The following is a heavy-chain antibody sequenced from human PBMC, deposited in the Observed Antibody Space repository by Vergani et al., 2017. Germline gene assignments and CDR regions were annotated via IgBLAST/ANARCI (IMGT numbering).Heavy chain of an antibody. CDR1: GFTFSSYA. CDR2: ISGSGGST. V-gene: IGHV3-23*01. CDR3: AKDQEGSDYYYYGMDV. Sequence: EVQVLESGGGLVQTGGSLRLSCAASGFTFSSYAMTWVRQAPGKGREWVSVISGSGGSTYYADYVKGRFTISRDTSKNTLYLQMNSLRAEDTAVYYCAKDQEGSDYYYYGMDVWGQGTTVTVSS. J-gene: IGHJ6*02. D-gene: IGHD3-10*01.